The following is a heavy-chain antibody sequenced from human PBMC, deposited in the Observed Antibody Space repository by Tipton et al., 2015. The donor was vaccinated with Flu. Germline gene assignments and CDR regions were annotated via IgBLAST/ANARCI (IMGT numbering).Heavy chain of an antibody. D-gene: IGHD2-2*01. V-gene: IGHV4-38-2*01. J-gene: IGHJ4*02. CDR1: GYSITSGYY. Sequence: TLSLTCAVFGYSITSGYYWGWIRQSPGKGLEWTASIYHSGETYYNSSLQSRVAISVDTSNNQFSLKLNSVTAADTAVYYCARQGSCSSSTCLRFFDYWGQGTLVTVSS. CDR3: ARQGSCSSSTCLRFFDY. CDR2: IYHSGET.